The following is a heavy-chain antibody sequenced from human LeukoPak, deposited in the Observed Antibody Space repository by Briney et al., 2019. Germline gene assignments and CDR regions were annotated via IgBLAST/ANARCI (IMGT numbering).Heavy chain of an antibody. D-gene: IGHD1-26*01. CDR2: IYSGGST. CDR1: GFTVSSNY. V-gene: IGHV3-66*02. CDR3: AKDSGTYWVDYYYMDV. Sequence: GGSLRLSCAASGFTVSSNYMSWVRQAPGKGLEWVSVIYSGGSTYYADSVKGRFTISRDNSKNTLYLQMNSLRVEDTAVYYCAKDSGTYWVDYYYMDVWSKGTTVTVSS. J-gene: IGHJ6*03.